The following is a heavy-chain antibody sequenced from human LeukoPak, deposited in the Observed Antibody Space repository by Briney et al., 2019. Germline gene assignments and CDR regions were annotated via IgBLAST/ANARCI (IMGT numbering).Heavy chain of an antibody. CDR1: GDSIRSDR. J-gene: IGHJ4*02. CDR3: ARTPARSGWAYYFDY. D-gene: IGHD6-19*01. CDR2: IYHTATT. V-gene: IGHV4-4*09. Sequence: SETLSLTCAVSGDSIRSDRWNWIRQIPGKGLEWIGYIYHTATTNYNHSFRTRVTMSLDTSNNQFSLMLTSVTAADTAVYYCARTPARSGWAYYFDYWGQGALVTVSS.